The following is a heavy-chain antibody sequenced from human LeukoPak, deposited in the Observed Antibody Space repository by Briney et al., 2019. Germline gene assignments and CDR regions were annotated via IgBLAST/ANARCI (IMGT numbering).Heavy chain of an antibody. CDR2: ISYDGSNK. CDR3: ARDARVVATLDY. V-gene: IGHV3-30*04. J-gene: IGHJ4*02. CDR1: GFTFSSYA. D-gene: IGHD5-12*01. Sequence: GGSLRLSCAASGFTFSSYAMHWVRQAPGKGLEWVAVISYDGSNKYYADSVKGRFTISGDNSKNTLYLQMNSLRAEDTAVYYCARDARVVATLDYWGQGTLVTVSS.